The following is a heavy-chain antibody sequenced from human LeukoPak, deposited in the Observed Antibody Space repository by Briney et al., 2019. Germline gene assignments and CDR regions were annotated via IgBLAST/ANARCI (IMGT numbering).Heavy chain of an antibody. CDR1: GYTFTIYD. V-gene: IGHV1-69*13. Sequence: GASVKVSCKASGYTFTIYDINWVRQATGQGLEWMGGIIPIFGTANYAQKFQGRVTITADESTSTAYMELSSLRSEDTAVYYCARVPSPPYYYYGMDVWGQGTTVTVSS. J-gene: IGHJ6*02. CDR2: IIPIFGTA. CDR3: ARVPSPPYYYYGMDV.